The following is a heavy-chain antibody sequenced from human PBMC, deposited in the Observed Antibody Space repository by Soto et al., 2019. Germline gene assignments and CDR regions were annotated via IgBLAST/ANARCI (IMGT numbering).Heavy chain of an antibody. Sequence: EVQLLDSGGGLVQPGGSLRLSCAASGFTFSNYAMSWVRQGPGKGLEWVSGISGSGGSTYHSDSVKGRFTISRDNSQNTLYLQMNGLRADATAVYDCAEAGGIDRGTLTAYYDYWGQGTLVTVSS. CDR1: GFTFSNYA. J-gene: IGHJ4*02. V-gene: IGHV3-23*01. CDR3: AEAGGIDRGTLTAYYDY. CDR2: ISGSGGST. D-gene: IGHD3-9*01.